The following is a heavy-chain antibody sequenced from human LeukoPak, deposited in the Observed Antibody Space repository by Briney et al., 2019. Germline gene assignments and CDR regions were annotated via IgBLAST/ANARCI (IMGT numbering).Heavy chain of an antibody. V-gene: IGHV3-21*01. J-gene: IGHJ5*02. CDR3: ARDAYITMVRGVLPLPNWFDP. D-gene: IGHD3-10*01. Sequence: GGSLRLSCAASGFTFSSYSMNWVRQAPGKGLEWVSSISSSSSYIYYADSVKGRFTISRDNAKNSLYLQMNSLRAEDTAVYYCARDAYITMVRGVLPLPNWFDPWGQGTLVAVSS. CDR1: GFTFSSYS. CDR2: ISSSSSYI.